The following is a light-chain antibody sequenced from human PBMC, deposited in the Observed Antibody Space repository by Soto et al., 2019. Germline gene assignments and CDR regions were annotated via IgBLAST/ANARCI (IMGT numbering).Light chain of an antibody. CDR2: EVS. CDR1: YSDIGDYNY. Sequence: QLVLTQPPSASGSPGQSVTISCAGSYSDIGDYNYVSWYQQHPGKVPKLIISEVSKRPSGVPDRFSGSKSGYTASLTVSDLQPADEAVYYCSSYSGTNSNVIFGGGTKLTVL. CDR3: SSYSGTNSNVI. J-gene: IGLJ2*01. V-gene: IGLV2-8*01.